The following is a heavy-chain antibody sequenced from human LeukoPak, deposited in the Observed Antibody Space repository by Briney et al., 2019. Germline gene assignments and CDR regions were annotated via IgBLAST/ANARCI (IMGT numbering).Heavy chain of an antibody. D-gene: IGHD1-26*01. CDR1: GGSISTYF. CDR3: ARSNSATYEAWFDP. V-gene: IGHV4-59*01. Sequence: SETLSLTCTVSGGSISTYFWSWLRQPPGKGLEWIGYIYFSGSTNYNPSLKSRVTISVDTSKNQFSLKLSSVTAADTAVYYCARSNSATYEAWFDPWGQGTLFTVSS. J-gene: IGHJ5*02. CDR2: IYFSGST.